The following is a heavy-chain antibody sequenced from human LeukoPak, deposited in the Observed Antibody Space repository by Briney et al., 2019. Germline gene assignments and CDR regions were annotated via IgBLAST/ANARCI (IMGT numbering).Heavy chain of an antibody. CDR1: GFTFSDHY. V-gene: IGHV3-72*01. J-gene: IGHJ4*02. D-gene: IGHD2-21*01. CDR3: AQFAKGG. CDR2: IKHKAHSYTT. Sequence: QSGGSLRLSCAASGFTFSDHYMDWVRQAPGKGLEWVGRIKHKAHSYTTEYAASVKGRFTISRDDSKSSLYLQVNSLKIEDTAVYYCAQFAKGGWGQGTLVTVSS.